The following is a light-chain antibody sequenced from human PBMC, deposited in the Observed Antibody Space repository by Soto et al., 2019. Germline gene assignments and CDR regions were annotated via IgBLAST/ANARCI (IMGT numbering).Light chain of an antibody. CDR1: SSNIGSNY. V-gene: IGLV1-47*02. CDR2: NNN. CDR3: SSWDGGLSSYV. Sequence: QSVLTQPPSTSGTPGQGVTISCSGSSSNIGSNYVYWYQQLPGTAPKLLIYNNNQRPSGVPDRFSASKSGTSASLAIRGLRSDDEAAYYCSSWDGGLSSYVFGDGTKVTV. J-gene: IGLJ1*01.